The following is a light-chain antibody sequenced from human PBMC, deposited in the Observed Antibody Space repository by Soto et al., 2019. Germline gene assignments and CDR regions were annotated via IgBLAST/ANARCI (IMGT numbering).Light chain of an antibody. J-gene: IGKJ1*01. CDR1: ESVSTN. Sequence: EIEMTQSPATLSLAPGERVTLSCRASESVSTNLAWYQQKAGQAPRLLIYGASSRATGIPDRFSGSGSGIDFTLTISRLEPEDFAVYYCQQYNNWPPWTFGQGTKVDIK. CDR2: GAS. CDR3: QQYNNWPPWT. V-gene: IGKV3D-15*01.